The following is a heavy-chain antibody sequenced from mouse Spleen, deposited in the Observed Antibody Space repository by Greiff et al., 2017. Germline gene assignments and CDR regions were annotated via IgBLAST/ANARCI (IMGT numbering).Heavy chain of an antibody. CDR1: GFTFSSYA. Sequence: EVQVVESGEGLVKPGGSLKLSCAASGFTFSSYAMSWVRQTPEKRLEWVAYISSGGDYIYYADTVKGRFTISRDNARNTLYLQMSSLKSEDTAMYYCTRDQTYDSNYDYFDYWGQGTTLTVSS. CDR2: ISSGGDYI. J-gene: IGHJ2*01. CDR3: TRDQTYDSNYDYFDY. V-gene: IGHV5-9-1*02. D-gene: IGHD2-5*01.